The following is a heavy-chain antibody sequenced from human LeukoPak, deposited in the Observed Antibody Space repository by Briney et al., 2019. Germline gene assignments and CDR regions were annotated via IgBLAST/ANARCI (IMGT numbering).Heavy chain of an antibody. CDR3: ARAGDESTDHFDCLHF. CDR2: INPKSGAT. V-gene: IGHV1-2*02. J-gene: IGHJ3*01. CDR1: GYTFAEIH. Sequence: ASVKLSCKASGYTFAEIHILWLRQAPGQGPEGMGWINPKSGATDSAQQFQGRLTMTRHTSIGTASLDLSGLRLDDTGTYYCARAGDESTDHFDCLHFWGQGTMVTVSS. D-gene: IGHD2-21*01.